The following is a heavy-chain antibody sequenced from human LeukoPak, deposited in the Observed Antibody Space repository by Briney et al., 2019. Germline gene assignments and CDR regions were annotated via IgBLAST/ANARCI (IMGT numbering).Heavy chain of an antibody. CDR1: GYTFTSYD. CDR3: AREVDIVATSAFDI. Sequence: ASVKVSCKASGYTFTSYDINWVRQATGQGLEWMGWMNPNSGNTGYAQKFQGRVTMTRNTSISTAYMELSSLRSEDTAVYYCAREVDIVATSAFDIWGQGTMVTVSS. CDR2: MNPNSGNT. J-gene: IGHJ3*02. V-gene: IGHV1-8*01. D-gene: IGHD5-12*01.